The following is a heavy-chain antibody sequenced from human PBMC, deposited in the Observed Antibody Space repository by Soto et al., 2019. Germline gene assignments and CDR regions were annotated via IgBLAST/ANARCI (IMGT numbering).Heavy chain of an antibody. Sequence: QVPLVQSGPEVKKPGASVKVSCKTSGYTPTNYDIGWVRQAPGQGLEYMGWISAYNGNTNYARKLQDRVTLTTDTTRRTAYKERRSLPSDDTAIYYSARGLYRRGTYYCLDNWGQGTLVNISS. D-gene: IGHD1-26*01. CDR3: ARGLYRRGTYYCLDN. J-gene: IGHJ4*02. CDR2: ISAYNGNT. V-gene: IGHV1-18*01. CDR1: GYTPTNYD.